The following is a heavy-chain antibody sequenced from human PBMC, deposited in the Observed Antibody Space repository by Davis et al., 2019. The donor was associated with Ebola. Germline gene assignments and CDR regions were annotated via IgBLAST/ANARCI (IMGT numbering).Heavy chain of an antibody. V-gene: IGHV3-48*02. CDR3: AREGYTGYVRISGSYYADY. CDR2: ISSTSRTI. D-gene: IGHD5-12*01. Sequence: GGSLRLSCAFSGFSTSSYSMNWVRQPPGKGLEWVSYISSTSRTIYYADSVKGRFTVSRDNAANSVYLQLTGLTDEDTAVYFCAREGYTGYVRISGSYYADYWGQGTLVTVSS. CDR1: GFSTSSYS. J-gene: IGHJ4*02.